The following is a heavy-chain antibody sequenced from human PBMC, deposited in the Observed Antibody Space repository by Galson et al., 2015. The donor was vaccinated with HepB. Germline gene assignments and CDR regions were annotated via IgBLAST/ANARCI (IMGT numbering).Heavy chain of an antibody. CDR2: IKQDGSEK. J-gene: IGHJ3*02. D-gene: IGHD3-10*01. CDR1: GFTFSNYW. Sequence: SLRLSCAASGFTFSNYWMGWVRQAPGKGLEWVANIKQDGSEKYYVDSVKGRFTISRDNAKNSLYLQMNSLRVEDTAVYYCARSGSGRYPANWGDAFDIWGQGTMVTVSS. V-gene: IGHV3-7*03. CDR3: ARSGSGRYPANWGDAFDI.